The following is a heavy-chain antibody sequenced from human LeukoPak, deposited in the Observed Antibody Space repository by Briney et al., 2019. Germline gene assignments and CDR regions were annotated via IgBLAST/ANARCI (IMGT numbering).Heavy chain of an antibody. Sequence: GGSLRLSCAASGFTFSNCAMSWVRQAPGKGLEWVSAISGSGTKTYYTDSVKGRFTISRDNSKNTLSLQMNSLRAEDTAIYYRAKEGYSSSWYAEGWGQGTLVTVSS. CDR3: AKEGYSSSWYAEG. V-gene: IGHV3-23*01. CDR2: ISGSGTKT. CDR1: GFTFSNCA. J-gene: IGHJ4*02. D-gene: IGHD6-13*01.